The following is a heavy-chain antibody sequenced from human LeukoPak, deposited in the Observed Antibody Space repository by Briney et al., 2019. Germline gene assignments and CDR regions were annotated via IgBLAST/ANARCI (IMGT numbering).Heavy chain of an antibody. J-gene: IGHJ4*02. V-gene: IGHV1-69*06. Sequence: SVKVSCKASGYTFTGYFIHWVRQAPGQGLEWMGGIIPIFGTANYAQKFQGRVTITADKSTSTAYMELSSLRSEDTAVYYCARDRGYMRYYYGSGSYCNFDYWGQGTLVTVSS. CDR2: IIPIFGTA. CDR1: GYTFTGYF. CDR3: ARDRGYMRYYYGSGSYCNFDY. D-gene: IGHD3-10*01.